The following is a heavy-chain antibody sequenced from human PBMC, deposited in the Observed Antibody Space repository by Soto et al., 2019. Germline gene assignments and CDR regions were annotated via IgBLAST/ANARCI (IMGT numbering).Heavy chain of an antibody. CDR1: GGSISSSSYY. D-gene: IGHD1-26*01. CDR2: IYGRGST. V-gene: IGHV4-39*01. J-gene: IGHJ5*02. Sequence: QLQLQESGPGLGKPSETLSLTCTVSGGSISSSSYYWGWIRQPPGNGLEWIGSIYGRGSTYYNPSLKRRVTISVDMSKNQFSLKLRSVTADDTAVYYCVRQDTTLNWFDPWGQGTLVTVSS. CDR3: VRQDTTLNWFDP.